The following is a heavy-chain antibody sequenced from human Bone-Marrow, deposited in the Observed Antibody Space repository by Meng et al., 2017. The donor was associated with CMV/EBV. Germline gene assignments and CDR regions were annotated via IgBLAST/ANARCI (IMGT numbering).Heavy chain of an antibody. Sequence: SETLSLTCTVSGCSISSSNYYWGWIRQPPGQGLEWIGYIYYSGSTNYNPSLKSRVTISVDTSKNQFSLKLSSVTAADTAVYYCARGAYYYDSPHDAFDIWGQGTMVTVSS. CDR2: IYYSGST. V-gene: IGHV4-61*05. J-gene: IGHJ3*02. CDR3: ARGAYYYDSPHDAFDI. D-gene: IGHD3-22*01. CDR1: GCSISSSNYY.